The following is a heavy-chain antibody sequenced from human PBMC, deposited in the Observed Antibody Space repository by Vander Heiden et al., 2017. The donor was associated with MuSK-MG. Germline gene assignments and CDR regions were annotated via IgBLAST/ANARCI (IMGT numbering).Heavy chain of an antibody. D-gene: IGHD3-10*01. J-gene: IGHJ1*01. V-gene: IGHV3-23*01. Sequence: EVQLLESGGGLVQPGGSLSLSCAASGSTFSSYASGSGRQDPGKGLEWVSGISGSGSTYYVDSVKGRFTISGDNSKNTLYLQMNSLRAEDTAVYYCAMGTGPYYYGSGAPPGYWGQGTLVTVSS. CDR3: AMGTGPYYYGSGAPPGY. CDR1: GSTFSSYA. CDR2: ISGSGST.